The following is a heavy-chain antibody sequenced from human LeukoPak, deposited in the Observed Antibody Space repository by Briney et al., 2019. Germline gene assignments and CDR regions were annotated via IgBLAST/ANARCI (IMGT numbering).Heavy chain of an antibody. D-gene: IGHD2-2*01. J-gene: IGHJ3*02. Sequence: SETLSLTCTVSGGSISSYDWSWIRQPPGKGLEWIGSIYHSGSTYYNPSLKSRVTISVDTSKNQFSLKPSSVTAADTAVYYCATLRADIVVVPAASRAFDIWGQGTMVTVSS. CDR3: ATLRADIVVVPAASRAFDI. V-gene: IGHV4-59*04. CDR2: IYHSGST. CDR1: GGSISSYD.